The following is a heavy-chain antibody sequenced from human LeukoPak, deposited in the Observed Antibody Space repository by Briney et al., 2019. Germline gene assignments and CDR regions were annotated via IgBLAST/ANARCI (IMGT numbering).Heavy chain of an antibody. J-gene: IGHJ4*02. V-gene: IGHV4-59*11. Sequence: SETLSLTCTVSGVSIGSHYWSWIRQPPGRGLEWIGYIYYSGSTNYNPSLKSRVTISVDTSKNQFSLKLSSVTAADTAVYYCARDGRAYYFDYWGQGTLVTVSS. CDR2: IYYSGST. CDR1: GVSIGSHY. CDR3: ARDGRAYYFDY.